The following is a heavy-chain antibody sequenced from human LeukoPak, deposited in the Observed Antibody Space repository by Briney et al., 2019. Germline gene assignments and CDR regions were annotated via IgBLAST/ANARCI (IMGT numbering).Heavy chain of an antibody. CDR3: ARYIVGATMGWFDP. J-gene: IGHJ5*02. CDR2: INHSGST. V-gene: IGHV4-34*01. CDR1: GGSFSGYY. D-gene: IGHD1-26*01. Sequence: SETLSLTCAVYGGSFSGYYWSWIRQPPGKGLEWIGEINHSGSTNYNPSLKSRVTISVDTSKNQFSLKLSSVTAADTAVYYCARYIVGATMGWFDPWGQGTLVTVSS.